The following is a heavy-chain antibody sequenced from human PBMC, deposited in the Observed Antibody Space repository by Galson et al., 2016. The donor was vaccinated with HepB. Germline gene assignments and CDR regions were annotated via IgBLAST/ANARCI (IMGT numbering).Heavy chain of an antibody. Sequence: SLRLSCAVSGFTLSTYWMTWVRQVPGKGLEWVAIIKQDGSEEIYADSVRGRFTISGDNAKNLQFLQMNSLRGEDTAVYYCVRGSGWLSDHWGQGILVTVSS. D-gene: IGHD6-19*01. CDR3: VRGSGWLSDH. J-gene: IGHJ4*02. CDR1: GFTLSTYW. V-gene: IGHV3-7*03. CDR2: IKQDGSEE.